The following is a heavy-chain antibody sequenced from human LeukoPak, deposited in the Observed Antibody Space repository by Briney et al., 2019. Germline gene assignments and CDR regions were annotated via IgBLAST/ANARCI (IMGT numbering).Heavy chain of an antibody. D-gene: IGHD6-19*01. CDR3: AKDRTLAVAGLYYYYYMDV. CDR1: GFTFSSYA. Sequence: GGCLRLSCAASGFTFSSYAMSWVRQAPGKGLEWVSAISGSGGSTYYADSVKGRFTISRDNSKNTLYLQMNSLRAEDTAVYYCAKDRTLAVAGLYYYYYMDVWGKGTTVTVSS. V-gene: IGHV3-23*01. J-gene: IGHJ6*03. CDR2: ISGSGGST.